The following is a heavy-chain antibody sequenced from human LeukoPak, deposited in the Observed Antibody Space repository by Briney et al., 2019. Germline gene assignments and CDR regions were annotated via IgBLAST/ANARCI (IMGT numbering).Heavy chain of an antibody. CDR2: IYTGGTT. CDR1: GFSVTSNH. V-gene: IGHV3-66*01. Sequence: GGSLRLSCAASGFSVTSNHMNWVRQAPGKGLEWVSIIYTGGTTHYADSLNDRFTISRDDSINTLYLQMNSLRAEDTAVYYCARDSSSYYFDYWGQGTLVTVSS. CDR3: ARDSSSYYFDY. D-gene: IGHD6-6*01. J-gene: IGHJ4*02.